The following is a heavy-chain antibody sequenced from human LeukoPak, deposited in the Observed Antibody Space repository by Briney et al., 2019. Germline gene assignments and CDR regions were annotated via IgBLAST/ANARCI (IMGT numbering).Heavy chain of an antibody. V-gene: IGHV3-21*04. CDR1: GFTFNTYS. CDR3: AKVYFGPDYYIDV. Sequence: PGGSLRLSCAASGFTFNTYSMNWVRQAPGKGLEWVSSISTSSSYIYYADSVKGRFTISRDNAKNSLYLQMNSLRAEDTAVYYCAKVYFGPDYYIDVWGKGTTVTVSS. CDR2: ISTSSSYI. D-gene: IGHD3-10*01. J-gene: IGHJ6*03.